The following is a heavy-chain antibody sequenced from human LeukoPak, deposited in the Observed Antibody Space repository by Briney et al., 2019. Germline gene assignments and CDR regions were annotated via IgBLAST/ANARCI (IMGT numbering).Heavy chain of an antibody. Sequence: SETLSLTCTVSGGSISSTSFYWAWIRQPPGKRLQWVGSVYYSGATYYNPTLRGRITISIDASKNQFSLNLSSVTAADTAVYYCAGDHYDTTPNAFDFWGRGTVVTVSS. D-gene: IGHD3-22*01. CDR3: AGDHYDTTPNAFDF. CDR1: GGSISSTSFY. J-gene: IGHJ3*01. CDR2: VYYSGAT. V-gene: IGHV4-39*07.